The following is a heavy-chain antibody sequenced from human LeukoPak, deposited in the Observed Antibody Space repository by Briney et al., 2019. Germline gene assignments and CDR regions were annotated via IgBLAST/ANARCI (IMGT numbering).Heavy chain of an antibody. D-gene: IGHD6-6*01. Sequence: SETLSLTCAVSGGSISSGGYSWSWIRQPPGKGLEWIGYIYHSGSTYYNPSLKSRVTISVDRSKNQFSLKLSSVTAADTAVYYCARPLEYSSSSEAFDIWGQGTMVTVSS. CDR1: GGSISSGGYS. V-gene: IGHV4-30-2*01. CDR3: ARPLEYSSSSEAFDI. CDR2: IYHSGST. J-gene: IGHJ3*02.